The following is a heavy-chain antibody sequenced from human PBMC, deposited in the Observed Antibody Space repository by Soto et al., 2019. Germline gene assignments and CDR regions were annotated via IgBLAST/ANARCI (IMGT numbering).Heavy chain of an antibody. D-gene: IGHD3-3*02. J-gene: IGHJ3*02. V-gene: IGHV4-4*02. Sequence: QVQLQESGPGLVKPSGTLSLTCAVSGDSISSSNWWSWVRQPPGKGLEWIGEIYHSGSTNYNPSLKRLVTISVDKSKHQVSQELSSVTGANTAVYYCAIVLGNDAFDSWGQGTMVTFSS. CDR2: IYHSGST. CDR3: AIVLGNDAFDS. CDR1: GDSISSSNW.